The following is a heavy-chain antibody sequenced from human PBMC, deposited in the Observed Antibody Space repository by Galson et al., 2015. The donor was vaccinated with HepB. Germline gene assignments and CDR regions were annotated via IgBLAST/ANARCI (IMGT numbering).Heavy chain of an antibody. CDR2: IIPIFGTA. V-gene: IGHV1-69*13. CDR1: GGTFSSYA. CDR3: ARTQLPYDFWSGYHAFDI. Sequence: SVKVSCKASGGTFSSYAISWVRQAPGQGLEWMGGIIPIFGTANYAQKFQGRVTITADESTSTAYMELSSLRSEDTAVYYCARTQLPYDFWSGYHAFDIWGQGTMVTVSS. D-gene: IGHD3-3*01. J-gene: IGHJ3*02.